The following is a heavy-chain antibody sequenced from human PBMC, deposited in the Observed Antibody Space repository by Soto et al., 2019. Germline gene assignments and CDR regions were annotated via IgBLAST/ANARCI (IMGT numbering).Heavy chain of an antibody. D-gene: IGHD6-19*01. Sequence: ASVKVSCKASGYTFSSYYMHWVRQAPGQGLEWMGVINPSGDSTSYAQKFQGRFTTSRDNAKTSLYLQMSSLRAEDTAVYFCARVAYSNGWVFDSWGQGTLVTVSS. V-gene: IGHV1-46*01. CDR2: INPSGDST. J-gene: IGHJ4*01. CDR3: ARVAYSNGWVFDS. CDR1: GYTFSSYY.